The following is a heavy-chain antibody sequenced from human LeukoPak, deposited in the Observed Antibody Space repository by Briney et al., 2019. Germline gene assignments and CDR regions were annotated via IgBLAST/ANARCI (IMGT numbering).Heavy chain of an antibody. CDR3: ARGRIAVAVWDY. CDR1: GGSISSGGYY. D-gene: IGHD6-19*01. CDR2: IYYSGST. Sequence: KSSETLSLTCTVSGGSISSGGYYWSWIRQHPGKGLEWIGYIYYSGSTYYNPSLKSRVTISVDTSKNQFSLKLSSVTAADTAVYYCARGRIAVAVWDYWGQGTLVTVSS. J-gene: IGHJ4*02. V-gene: IGHV4-31*03.